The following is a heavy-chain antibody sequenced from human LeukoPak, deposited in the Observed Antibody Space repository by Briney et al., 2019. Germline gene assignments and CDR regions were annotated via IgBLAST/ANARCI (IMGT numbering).Heavy chain of an antibody. Sequence: GGSLRLSCVVSGFTFSNYHMNWVRQAPGKGLEWVSSIGSSSSYIYYADSVTGRFTISRDNAKNSLYLQMNSLRVEDTALYYCARETDSTLFGYWGQGTLVTVSS. CDR3: ARETDSTLFGY. V-gene: IGHV3-21*01. J-gene: IGHJ4*02. D-gene: IGHD2-2*01. CDR1: GFTFSNYH. CDR2: IGSSSSYI.